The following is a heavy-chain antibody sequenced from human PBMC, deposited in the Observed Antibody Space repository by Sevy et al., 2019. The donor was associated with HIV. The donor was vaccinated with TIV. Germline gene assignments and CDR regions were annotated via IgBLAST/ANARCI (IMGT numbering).Heavy chain of an antibody. Sequence: GGSLRLSCAASGFTFSSYSMNWVRQAPGKGLEWVSSISSSSSYIYYADSVKGRFTISRDNAKNSLYLQMNSLRAEDTAGYYCARDLGGSSWTCPPKHPRDDAFGIWGQGKMVTVSS. CDR3: ARDLGGSSWTCPPKHPRDDAFGI. D-gene: IGHD6-13*01. CDR1: GFTFSSYS. CDR2: ISSSSSYI. V-gene: IGHV3-21*01. J-gene: IGHJ3*02.